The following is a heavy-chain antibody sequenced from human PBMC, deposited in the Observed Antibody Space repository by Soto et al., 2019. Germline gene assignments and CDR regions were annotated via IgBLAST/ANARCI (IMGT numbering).Heavy chain of an antibody. J-gene: IGHJ4*02. D-gene: IGHD5-12*01. V-gene: IGHV3-72*01. CDR3: ARGGNEYRY. Sequence: EVQVVESGGGLVQPGGSLRLSCAASGFTISDHFIDWVRQAPGKGLEWVGRTKNIGNNYSTEYAASVKGRFTISRDDSRNSVYLYMNRLKSEDTAVYFCARGGNEYRYWGQGTLVTVSS. CDR1: GFTISDHF. CDR2: TKNIGNNYST.